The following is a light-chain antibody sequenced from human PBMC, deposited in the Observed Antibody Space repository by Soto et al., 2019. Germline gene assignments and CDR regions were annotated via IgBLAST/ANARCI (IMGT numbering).Light chain of an antibody. J-gene: IGKJ4*01. V-gene: IGKV1-33*01. Sequence: DIQMTQSPSSLSASDGVTVTITCRASQRVGTYLNWYQQKPGKAPKLLIYDASNLETGVPSRFSGSGSGTDFTFTISSLQPEDIATYYCQQYDNLPLTFGEGTKVDI. CDR1: QRVGTY. CDR2: DAS. CDR3: QQYDNLPLT.